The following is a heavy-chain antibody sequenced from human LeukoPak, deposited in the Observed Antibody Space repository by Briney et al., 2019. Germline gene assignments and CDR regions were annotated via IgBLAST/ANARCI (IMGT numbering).Heavy chain of an antibody. J-gene: IGHJ5*02. CDR3: ARHEYSGSYYGLSWFDP. Sequence: SETLSLTCAVSGYSISSGYYWGWIRQPPGKGLEWIGSVYHSGSTYYNPSLKSRVTISVDTSKNQLSLKLSSLTAADTAVYYCARHEYSGSYYGLSWFDPWGQGTLVTVSS. CDR2: VYHSGST. V-gene: IGHV4-38-2*01. CDR1: GYSISSGYY. D-gene: IGHD1-26*01.